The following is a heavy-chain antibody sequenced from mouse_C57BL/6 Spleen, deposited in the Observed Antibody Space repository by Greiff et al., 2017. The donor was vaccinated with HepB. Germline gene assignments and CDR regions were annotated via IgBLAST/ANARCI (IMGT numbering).Heavy chain of an antibody. CDR3: ARGGYYGNYDYFDY. D-gene: IGHD2-1*01. J-gene: IGHJ2*01. CDR2: IDPSDSYT. Sequence: QVQLKQPGAELVKPGASVKLSCKASGYTFTSYWMQWVKQRPGQGLEWIGEIDPSDSYTNYNQKFKGKATLTVDTSSSTAYMQLSSLTSEDSAVYYCARGGYYGNYDYFDYWGQGTTLTVSS. V-gene: IGHV1-50*01. CDR1: GYTFTSYW.